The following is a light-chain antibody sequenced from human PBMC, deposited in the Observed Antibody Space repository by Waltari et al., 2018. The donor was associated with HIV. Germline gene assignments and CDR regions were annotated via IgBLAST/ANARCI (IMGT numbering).Light chain of an antibody. Sequence: DIVMTQSPDSLAVSLGERATINCRTSQSLLYTSKNKNYLAWYQQRPGPPPKLLIYWASTRDSGVPDRFSGSGSGTDFTLTISSLQAEDVSVYYCQQYYSTQYSFGQGTKLEIK. CDR3: QQYYSTQYS. CDR2: WAS. V-gene: IGKV4-1*01. CDR1: QSLLYTSKNKNY. J-gene: IGKJ2*03.